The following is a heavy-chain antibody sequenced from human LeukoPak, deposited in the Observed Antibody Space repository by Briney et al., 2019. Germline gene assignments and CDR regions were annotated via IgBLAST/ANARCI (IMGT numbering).Heavy chain of an antibody. CDR3: AKDFGSYGFDY. D-gene: IGHD5-18*01. CDR2: ISYDGSNK. J-gene: IGHJ4*02. V-gene: IGHV3-30*18. CDR1: GFTFSSYG. Sequence: PGGSLRLSCAASGFTFSSYGMPWVRQASGEGLERVAVISYDGSNKYYADSVKGRFTISRDNSKNTLYLQMNSLRAEDTAVYYCAKDFGSYGFDYWGQGTLVTVSS.